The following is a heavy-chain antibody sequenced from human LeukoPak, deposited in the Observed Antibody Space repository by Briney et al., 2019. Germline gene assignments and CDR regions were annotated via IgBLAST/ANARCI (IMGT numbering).Heavy chain of an antibody. V-gene: IGHV3-30-3*01. CDR3: AKDRPDTIVVVTTYRFDY. CDR2: ISYDGSNK. CDR1: GFTFSSYA. D-gene: IGHD3-22*01. J-gene: IGHJ4*02. Sequence: GRSLRLSCAASGFTFSSYAMHWVRQAPGKGLEWVAVISYDGSNKYYADSVKGRFTISRDNSKNTLYLQMNSLRAEDTAVYYCAKDRPDTIVVVTTYRFDYWGQGTLVTVSS.